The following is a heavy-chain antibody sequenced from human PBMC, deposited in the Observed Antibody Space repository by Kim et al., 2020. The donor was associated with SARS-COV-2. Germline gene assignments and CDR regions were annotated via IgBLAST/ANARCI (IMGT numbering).Heavy chain of an antibody. V-gene: IGHV1-46*01. J-gene: IGHJ4*02. Sequence: TSYAQKFQGRVTMTRDTSTSTVYRELSSLRSEDTAVYYCARDASSSWNYWGQGTLVTVSS. D-gene: IGHD6-13*01. CDR2: T. CDR3: ARDASSSWNY.